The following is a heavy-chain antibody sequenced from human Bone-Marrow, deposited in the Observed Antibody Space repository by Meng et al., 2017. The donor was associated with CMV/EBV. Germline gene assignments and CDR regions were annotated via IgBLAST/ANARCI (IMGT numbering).Heavy chain of an antibody. CDR2: IYSGGST. J-gene: IGHJ5*02. Sequence: GESLKISCAASGFTVSSNYMSWVRQAPGKGLEWVSVIYSGGSTYYADSVKGRFTISRDNSKNTLYLQMNSLRAEDTAVYYCARAPVPAGLNWFDPWGQGTLVTFSS. V-gene: IGHV3-53*01. D-gene: IGHD2-2*01. CDR3: ARAPVPAGLNWFDP. CDR1: GFTVSSNY.